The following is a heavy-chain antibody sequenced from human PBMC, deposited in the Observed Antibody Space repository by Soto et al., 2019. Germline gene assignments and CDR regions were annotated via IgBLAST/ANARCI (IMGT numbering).Heavy chain of an antibody. J-gene: IGHJ6*02. CDR1: GFNFSSYN. V-gene: IGHV3-30*18. D-gene: IGHD4-4*01. CDR2: ILHDGSNE. Sequence: GGSLRLSCAASGFNFSSYNMHWVRQAPGKGLEWVALILHDGSNEYYANSVKGRFTIPRDNSKNTLYLQMKSLRAEDTAVCYCAKSRDGYSFYFYYGMDVWGQGTTVTVSS. CDR3: AKSRDGYSFYFYYGMDV.